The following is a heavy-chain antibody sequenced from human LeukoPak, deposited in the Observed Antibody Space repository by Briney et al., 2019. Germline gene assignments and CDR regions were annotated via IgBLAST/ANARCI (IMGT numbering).Heavy chain of an antibody. D-gene: IGHD4-23*01. CDR3: AREGRYGGLDY. V-gene: IGHV4-59*01. Sequence: SETLSLTCTVSGASISSYYWSWIRQPPGKGLEWIGYIYYSMSTNYNPSLKSRVTISVDTSKNQFSLKLSSVTAADTAVYNCAREGRYGGLDYWGQGILVTVSS. CDR1: GASISSYY. CDR2: IYYSMST. J-gene: IGHJ4*02.